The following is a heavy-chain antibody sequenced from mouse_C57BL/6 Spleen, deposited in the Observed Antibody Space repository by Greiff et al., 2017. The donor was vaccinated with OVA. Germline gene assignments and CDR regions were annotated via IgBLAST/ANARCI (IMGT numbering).Heavy chain of an antibody. CDR3: ARNLYDYDWYFDV. D-gene: IGHD2-4*01. V-gene: IGHV1-47*01. CDR2: FHPYNDDT. CDR1: GYTFTTYP. Sequence: QVQLQQSGAELVKPGASVKMSCKASGYTFTTYPIEWMKQNPGKSLEWIGNFHPYNDDTKYNEKFKGKATLTVEKSSSTVYLELSRSTSDDSAVDYCARNLYDYDWYFDVWGTGTTVTVSS. J-gene: IGHJ1*03.